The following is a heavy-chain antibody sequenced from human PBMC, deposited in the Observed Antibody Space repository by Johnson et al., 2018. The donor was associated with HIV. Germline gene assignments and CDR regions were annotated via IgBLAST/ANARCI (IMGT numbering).Heavy chain of an antibody. CDR1: GFTFSSYV. D-gene: IGHD6-19*01. J-gene: IGHJ3*02. Sequence: QVQLVESGGGVVQPGRSLRLSCAASGFTFSSYVMHWVRQAPGKGLEGVAVISFDGNNEYYADSVKDRFTISRDNAKNSLYLQMNRLRGEDTALYYCARAGGAVRVNGFDMWAKGQWSPSLQ. CDR3: ARAGGAVRVNGFDM. CDR2: ISFDGNNE. V-gene: IGHV3-30*04.